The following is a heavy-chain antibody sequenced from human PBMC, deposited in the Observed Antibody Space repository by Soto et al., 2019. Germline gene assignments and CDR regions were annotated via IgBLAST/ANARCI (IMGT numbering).Heavy chain of an antibody. V-gene: IGHV3-30-3*01. Sequence: QVQLVESGGGVVQPGRSLRLSCAASGFTFSSYAMHWVRQAPGKGLEWVAVISYDGSNKYYADSVKGRFTISRDNSKNPLYLQMNSLRAEDTAVYYCARGIWVVVVALPLDYWGQGTLVTVSS. CDR3: ARGIWVVVVALPLDY. J-gene: IGHJ4*02. CDR2: ISYDGSNK. CDR1: GFTFSSYA. D-gene: IGHD2-15*01.